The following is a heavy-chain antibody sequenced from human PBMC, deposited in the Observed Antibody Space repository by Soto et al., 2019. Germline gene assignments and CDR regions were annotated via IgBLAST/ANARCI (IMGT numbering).Heavy chain of an antibody. CDR2: IYYSGST. V-gene: IGHV4-30-4*01. Sequence: SETLSLTCTVSGGSISSFYYYWSWIRQPPGKGLEWIGYIYYSGSTYYNPSLKSRVTISVDTSKNQFSLKLSSVTAADTAVYYCARRFLLDFERLSWFYPWGQGTLVTVSS. J-gene: IGHJ5*02. CDR3: ARRFLLDFERLSWFYP. CDR1: GGSISSFYYY. D-gene: IGHD3-9*01.